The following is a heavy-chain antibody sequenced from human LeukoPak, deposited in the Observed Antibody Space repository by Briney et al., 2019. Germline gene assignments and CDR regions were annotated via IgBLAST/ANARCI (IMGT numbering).Heavy chain of an antibody. V-gene: IGHV3-23*01. CDR2: ISGGGGGA. Sequence: GGSLRLSCAASGFTFSNYAMTWVRQAPGKGLEWVSAISGGGGGAYFADSVKGRFTISRDNSKNTLYLQMNSLGAEDTAVYYCAKNTRTYDILGVDVWGQGTTVTVSS. J-gene: IGHJ6*02. D-gene: IGHD3-9*01. CDR1: GFTFSNYA. CDR3: AKNTRTYDILGVDV.